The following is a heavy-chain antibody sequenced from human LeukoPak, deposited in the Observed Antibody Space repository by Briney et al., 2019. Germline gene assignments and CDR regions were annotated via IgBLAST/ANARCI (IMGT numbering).Heavy chain of an antibody. CDR2: IIPILGIA. D-gene: IGHD2-21*01. CDR1: GGTFSSYA. Sequence: SVKVSCKASGGTFSSYAISWVRQAPGQGLEWLGRIIPILGIANYAQKFQGRVTITADKSTSTAYMELSSLRSEDTAVYYCASPQASVDWGQGTLVTVPS. CDR3: ASPQASVD. J-gene: IGHJ4*02. V-gene: IGHV1-69*04.